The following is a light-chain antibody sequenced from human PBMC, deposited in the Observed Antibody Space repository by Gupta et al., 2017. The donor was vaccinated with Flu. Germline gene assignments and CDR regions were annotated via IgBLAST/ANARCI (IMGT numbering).Light chain of an antibody. V-gene: IGKV1-39*01. CDR3: QQRYSTPPDT. CDR2: DAS. J-gene: IGKJ1*01. CDR1: QSISRS. Sequence: DRVTITCRASQSISRSLNWYQQKPGKAPKLLIYDASSLESGVPSRFSGSGSGTDFTLTISSLQPEDFATYFCQQRYSTPPDTFGQGTKVEIK.